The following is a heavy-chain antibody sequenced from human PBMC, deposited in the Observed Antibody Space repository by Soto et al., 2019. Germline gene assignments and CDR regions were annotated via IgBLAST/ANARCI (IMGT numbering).Heavy chain of an antibody. J-gene: IGHJ6*02. CDR3: ARSRGYGMVYATSVGYGMDV. Sequence: SETLSLTCTVSGGSISSYYWSWIRQPAGKGLECIGRIYTSGSTNYNPSLKSRVTMSVDTSKNQFSLKLSSVTAADTAVYYCARSRGYGMVYATSVGYGMDVWGQGTTVTVSS. D-gene: IGHD2-8*01. V-gene: IGHV4-4*07. CDR2: IYTSGST. CDR1: GGSISSYY.